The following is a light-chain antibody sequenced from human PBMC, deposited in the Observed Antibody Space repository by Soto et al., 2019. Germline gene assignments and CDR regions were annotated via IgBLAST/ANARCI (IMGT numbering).Light chain of an antibody. CDR2: DAS. CDR3: QQRSNWPPKT. Sequence: EIVLTQSPATLSLSPGERATLSCRASQSVSSYLAWYQQKPGQAPRLLIHDASNKATGIPARFSGSGSGTDFALTISSLEPEDFAVYYCQQRSNWPPKTFGPGTKVDIK. J-gene: IGKJ3*01. CDR1: QSVSSY. V-gene: IGKV3-11*01.